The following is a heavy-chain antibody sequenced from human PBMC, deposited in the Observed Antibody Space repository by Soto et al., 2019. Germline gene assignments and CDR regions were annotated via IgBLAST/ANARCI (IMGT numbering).Heavy chain of an antibody. Sequence: EVQLVESGGGLVQPGGSLKLSCAASGFTFSGSAMHWVRQASGKGLEWVGRIRSKANSYATAYAASVKGRFTISRDDSKSTAYLQINSLKTEDTAVYYCTRPPTCIAVAGWGQGTLVTVSS. V-gene: IGHV3-73*02. CDR3: TRPPTCIAVAG. J-gene: IGHJ4*02. CDR1: GFTFSGSA. CDR2: IRSKANSYAT. D-gene: IGHD6-19*01.